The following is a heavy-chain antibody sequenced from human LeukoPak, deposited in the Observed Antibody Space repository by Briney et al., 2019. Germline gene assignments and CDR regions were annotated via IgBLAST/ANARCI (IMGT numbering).Heavy chain of an antibody. Sequence: GGSLRLSCAASGFTFSDYHMSWIRQAPGKGLEWVSYISSSSSYTNYADSVKGRFTISRDNAKNSLYLQTNSLRAEDTAVYYCARDNGYSYGPSFDPWGQGTLVTISS. D-gene: IGHD5-18*01. CDR1: GFTFSDYH. CDR3: ARDNGYSYGPSFDP. CDR2: ISSSSSYT. V-gene: IGHV3-11*05. J-gene: IGHJ5*02.